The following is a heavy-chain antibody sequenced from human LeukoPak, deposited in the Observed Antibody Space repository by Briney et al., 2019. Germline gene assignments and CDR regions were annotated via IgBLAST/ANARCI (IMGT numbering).Heavy chain of an antibody. D-gene: IGHD2-8*02. CDR3: AGHHPRNTVDF. Sequence: PSETLSLTCTVSGGSISSYYWSWIRQPPGKGLERIAYISDIGSINYNPSLKSRVTISLDTSKNQFSLKLSSVTAADTAVYYCAGHHPRNTVDFWGQGTLVTVSS. CDR2: ISDIGSI. CDR1: GGSISSYY. J-gene: IGHJ4*02. V-gene: IGHV4-59*08.